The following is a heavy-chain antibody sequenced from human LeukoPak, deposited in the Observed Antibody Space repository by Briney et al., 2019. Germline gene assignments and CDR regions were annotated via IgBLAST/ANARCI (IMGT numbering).Heavy chain of an antibody. V-gene: IGHV4-61*02. D-gene: IGHD3-10*01. CDR3: ARDYLIYGSGSLGFDY. J-gene: IGHJ4*02. Sequence: PSETLSLTCTVSGGSISSGSYYWSWIRQPAGKGLEWIGRIYTSGSTNYNPSLKSRVTISVDTSKNQFSLKLSSVTAADTAVYYCARDYLIYGSGSLGFDYWGQGTLVTVSS. CDR1: GGSISSGSYY. CDR2: IYTSGST.